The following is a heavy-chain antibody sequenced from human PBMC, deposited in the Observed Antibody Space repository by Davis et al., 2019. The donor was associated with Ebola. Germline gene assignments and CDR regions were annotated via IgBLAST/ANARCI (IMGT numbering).Heavy chain of an antibody. CDR1: GGSFSGYY. CDR2: INHSGST. CDR3: ARGPTVYGMDV. J-gene: IGHJ6*02. Sequence: SETLSLTCAVHGGSFSGYYWSWIRQPPGKGLEWIGEINHSGSTNYNPSLKSRVTISVDTSKNQFSLKLSSVTAADTAVYYCARGPTVYGMDVWGQGTTVTVSS. D-gene: IGHD4-17*01. V-gene: IGHV4-34*01.